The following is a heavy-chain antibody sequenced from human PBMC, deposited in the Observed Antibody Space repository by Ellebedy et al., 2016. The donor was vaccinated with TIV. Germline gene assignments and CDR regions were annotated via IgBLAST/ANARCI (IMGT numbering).Heavy chain of an antibody. J-gene: IGHJ4*02. CDR1: GFIFSTYN. D-gene: IGHD5-12*01. CDR2: ISSGGSNL. V-gene: IGHV3-21*01. Sequence: GESLKISCAASGFIFSTYNMNWVRQAPGKGLEWVSSISSGGSNLHYADSVSGRFTISRDNAKNALYLQMDSLRDEDTAVYYCARERYSGSDSWVRRFDYWGQGTLVSVSS. CDR3: ARERYSGSDSWVRRFDY.